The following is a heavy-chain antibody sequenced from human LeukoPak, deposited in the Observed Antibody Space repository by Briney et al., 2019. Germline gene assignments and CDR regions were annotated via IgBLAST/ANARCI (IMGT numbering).Heavy chain of an antibody. J-gene: IGHJ4*02. Sequence: GGSLRLSCVASGLTFSSDFMHWIRQAPGEGLMWVSQISGDETYTNYADSVKGRFTISRDNAKNTLYLQMNSLRAEDTAVYYCARVKIGSSWGPNYFDYWGQGTLVTVSS. D-gene: IGHD6-13*01. CDR1: GLTFSSDF. CDR2: ISGDETYT. CDR3: ARVKIGSSWGPNYFDY. V-gene: IGHV3-74*01.